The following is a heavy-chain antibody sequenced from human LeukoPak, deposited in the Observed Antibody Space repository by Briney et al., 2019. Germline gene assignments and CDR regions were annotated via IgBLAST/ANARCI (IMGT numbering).Heavy chain of an antibody. J-gene: IGHJ5*02. D-gene: IGHD3-22*01. Sequence: SETLSLTCAVYGGSFSGYYWSWIRQPPGKGLEWIGEINHSGSTNYNPSLKSRVTISVDTSKNQFSLKLSSVTAADTAVYYCARRHYYDSSGYHITYNWFDPWGQGTLVTVSS. CDR1: GGSFSGYY. CDR3: ARRHYYDSSGYHITYNWFDP. CDR2: INHSGST. V-gene: IGHV4-34*01.